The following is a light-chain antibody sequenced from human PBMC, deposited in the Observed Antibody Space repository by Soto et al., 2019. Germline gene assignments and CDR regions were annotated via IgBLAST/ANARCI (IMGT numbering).Light chain of an antibody. J-gene: IGLJ2*01. Sequence: QSVLTQPASVSGSPGQSITISCTGTSSDVGSYNLVSWYQQHPGKAPKLMIYEVSKRPSGVSNRFFGSKSGNTASLTISGLQAEDEADYYCCSYAGSSTLVFGGGTKVTVL. V-gene: IGLV2-23*02. CDR1: SSDVGSYNL. CDR3: CSYAGSSTLV. CDR2: EVS.